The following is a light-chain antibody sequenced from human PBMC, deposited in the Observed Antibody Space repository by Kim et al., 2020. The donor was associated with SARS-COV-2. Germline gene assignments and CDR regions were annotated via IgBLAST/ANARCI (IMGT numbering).Light chain of an antibody. V-gene: IGKV3-20*01. CDR1: QTIGSDS. Sequence: EIVLTQSPGTLSLSPGESATLSCRASQTIGSDSVAWYQQTPVQAPTLLIYETSTTATGVPERVSGSVSGTDFILTLSRVEPDDFAVFYCQHYSNTVWTFGPGTKVDIK. CDR2: ETS. CDR3: QHYSNTVWT. J-gene: IGKJ1*01.